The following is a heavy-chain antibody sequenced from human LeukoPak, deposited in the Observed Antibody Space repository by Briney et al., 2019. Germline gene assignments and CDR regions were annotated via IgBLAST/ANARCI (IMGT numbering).Heavy chain of an antibody. CDR3: ARDSSLRFLEWLLGYFDY. J-gene: IGHJ4*02. CDR1: GFTFSSYS. D-gene: IGHD3-3*01. V-gene: IGHV3-21*01. CDR2: ISSSSSYI. Sequence: PGGSLRLSCAASGFTFSSYSMNWVRQAPGKGLEWVSSISSSSSYIYYADSVKGRFTISRDNAKNSLHLQMNSLRAEDTAVYYCARDSSLRFLEWLLGYFDYWGQGTLVTVSS.